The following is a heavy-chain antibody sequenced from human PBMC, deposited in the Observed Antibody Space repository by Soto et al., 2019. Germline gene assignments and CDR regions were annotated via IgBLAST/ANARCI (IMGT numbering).Heavy chain of an antibody. J-gene: IGHJ4*02. D-gene: IGHD1-26*01. CDR1: GFTFSSNW. Sequence: PGGSLRLSCAASGFTFSSNWMTWVRQAPGKGLEWVANINQAGSETYYVDSVKGRFTISRDNTKNSLYLQMNSLRVEDTAVYFCARVRSYSGIDYWGQGTLVTVSS. V-gene: IGHV3-7*01. CDR3: ARVRSYSGIDY. CDR2: INQAGSET.